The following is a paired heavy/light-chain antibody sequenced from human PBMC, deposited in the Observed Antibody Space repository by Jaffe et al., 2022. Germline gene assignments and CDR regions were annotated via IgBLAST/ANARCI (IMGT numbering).Light chain of an antibody. CDR3: SSYTSSSTLVYV. J-gene: IGLJ1*01. CDR1: SSDVGGYNY. Sequence: QSALTQPASVSGSPGQSITISCTGTSSDVGGYNYVSWYQQHPGKAPKLMIYDVSNRPSGVSNRFSGSKSGNTASLTISGLQAEDEADYYCSSYTSSSTLVYVFGTGTKVTVL. V-gene: IGLV2-14*03. CDR2: DVS.
Heavy chain of an antibody. CDR2: MNPNSGNT. J-gene: IGHJ2*01. V-gene: IGHV1-8*01. D-gene: IGHD3-10*01. CDR3: ATIPPGYGSGRWGRYFDL. Sequence: QVQLVQSGAEVKKPGASVKVSCKASGYTFTSYDINWVRQATGQGLEWMGWMNPNSGNTGYAQKFQGRVTMTRNTSISTAYMELSSLRSEDTAVYYCATIPPGYGSGRWGRYFDLWGRGTLVTVSS. CDR1: GYTFTSYD.